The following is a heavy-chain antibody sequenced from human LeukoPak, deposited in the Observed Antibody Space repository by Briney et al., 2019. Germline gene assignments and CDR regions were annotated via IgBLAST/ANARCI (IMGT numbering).Heavy chain of an antibody. D-gene: IGHD3-10*01. CDR1: GLTFDNYA. V-gene: IGHV3-23*01. J-gene: IGHJ6*02. CDR2: ITDSGDTT. Sequence: GGSLRLSCAASGLTFDNYAMSWVRQAPGKGLEWVSGITDSGDTTYYADSAKGRFTVSRDNSRNTVYLQMNSLRVDDTAIYHCAKNPHQVRGGEGYGMDVRGQGTTVSVSS. CDR3: AKNPHQVRGGEGYGMDV.